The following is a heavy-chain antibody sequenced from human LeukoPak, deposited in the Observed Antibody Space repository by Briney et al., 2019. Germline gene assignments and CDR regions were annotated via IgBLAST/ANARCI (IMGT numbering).Heavy chain of an antibody. J-gene: IGHJ4*02. Sequence: GGSLRLSCAASRFTFSSYAMHWVRQAPGKGLEYVSAISSNGGSTYYANSVKGRFTISRDNSKNTLYLQMGSLRAEDMAVYYCAREPNTAMATGAFDYWGQGTLVTVSS. D-gene: IGHD5-18*01. CDR3: AREPNTAMATGAFDY. CDR2: ISSNGGST. V-gene: IGHV3-64*01. CDR1: RFTFSSYA.